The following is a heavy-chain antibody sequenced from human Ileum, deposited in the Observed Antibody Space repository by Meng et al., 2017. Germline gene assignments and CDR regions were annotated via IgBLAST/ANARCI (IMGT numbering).Heavy chain of an antibody. V-gene: IGHV1-18*01. CDR2: ISPYNGNT. J-gene: IGHJ4*02. CDR1: GYTFTNSG. Sequence: ASVNVSCKASGYTFTNSGINWVRQAPGQGLEWMGWISPYNGNTHYAQKFQGRVTMTTDTPTTTAYMELRSLRSDDTAVYYCARDPAGDYYGALDYWGQGTLVTVSS. D-gene: IGHD3-22*01. CDR3: ARDPAGDYYGALDY.